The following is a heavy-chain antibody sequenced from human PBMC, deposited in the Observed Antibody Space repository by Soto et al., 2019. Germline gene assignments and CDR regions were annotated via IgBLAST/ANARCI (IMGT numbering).Heavy chain of an antibody. CDR3: ARERSAAGTGWFDP. J-gene: IGHJ5*02. D-gene: IGHD6-13*01. Sequence: QVQLVQSGAEVKKPGASVKVSCKASGYTFTSYDINWVRQATGHGLEWMGWMNPNSGNTGYAQKFQGRVTRTRNTCISTAYMELSSLRSEDTAVYYCARERSAAGTGWFDPWGQGTLVTVSS. CDR2: MNPNSGNT. CDR1: GYTFTSYD. V-gene: IGHV1-8*01.